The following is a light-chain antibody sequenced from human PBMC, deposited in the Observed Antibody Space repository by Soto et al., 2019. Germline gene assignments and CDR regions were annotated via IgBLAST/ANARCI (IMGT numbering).Light chain of an antibody. Sequence: QSALTQPASVSGSPGQSITVSCTGTSSDIGASNFVSWYQHLPGRAPKVIIYEATNRPSGVSDRFSGSKAGNTASLTISGLQADDEAEYFCLSYKTDNTFVFGTGTQLTV. CDR2: EAT. CDR1: SSDIGASNF. V-gene: IGLV2-14*01. J-gene: IGLJ1*01. CDR3: LSYKTDNTFV.